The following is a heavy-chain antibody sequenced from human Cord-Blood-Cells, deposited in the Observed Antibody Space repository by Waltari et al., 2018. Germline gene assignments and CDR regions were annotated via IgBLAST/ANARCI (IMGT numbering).Heavy chain of an antibody. J-gene: IGHJ3*02. D-gene: IGHD2-15*01. CDR1: GGSSSGYS. CDR2: INHSGST. CDR3: AREVVVAATPGGAFDI. Sequence: QVQLPPWHAGLWQPSQPLSLTSAVHGGSSSGYSCSRIGHPPGKGLEWIGEINHSGSTNYNPSLKSRVTISVDTSKNQFSLKLSSVTAADTAVYYCAREVVVAATPGGAFDIWGQGTMVTVSS. V-gene: IGHV4-34*01.